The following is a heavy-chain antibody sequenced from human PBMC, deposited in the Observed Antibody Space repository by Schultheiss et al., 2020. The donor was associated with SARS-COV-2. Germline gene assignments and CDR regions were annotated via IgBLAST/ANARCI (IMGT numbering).Heavy chain of an antibody. CDR3: ARDRSPTTVTTYAFDI. V-gene: IGHV3-48*02. CDR1: GFMFSSYA. Sequence: GGSLRLSCAASGFMFSSYAMSWVRQAPGKGLEWVSYISSSSSTIYYADSVKGRFTISRDNAKNSLYLQMNSLRDEDTAVYYCARDRSPTTVTTYAFDIWGQGTMVTVSS. J-gene: IGHJ3*02. CDR2: ISSSSSTI. D-gene: IGHD4-17*01.